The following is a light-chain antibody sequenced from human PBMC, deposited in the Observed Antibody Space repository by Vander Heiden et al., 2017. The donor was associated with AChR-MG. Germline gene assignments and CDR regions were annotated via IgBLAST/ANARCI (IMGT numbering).Light chain of an antibody. V-gene: IGKV1-5*03. J-gene: IGKJ1*01. CDR3: QQYSSNSWT. CDR2: KAS. CDR1: QTIGYW. Sequence: DIQMTQSPSTLSASVGDRVIITCRASQTIGYWLAWYQQKPGKAPNLLIYKASNLESLVPPRFSGSGSGTDFTLTISSLQPDDFATYYCQQYSSNSWTFGQGTKVEIK.